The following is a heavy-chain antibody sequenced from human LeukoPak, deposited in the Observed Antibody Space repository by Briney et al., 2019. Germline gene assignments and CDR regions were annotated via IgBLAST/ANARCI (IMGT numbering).Heavy chain of an antibody. CDR1: GGSISSGSYY. CDR2: IYTSGST. Sequence: SQTLSLTCTVSGGSISSGSYYWSWIRQPAGKGLEWIGRIYTSGSTNYNPSLKSRVTISVDTSKNQFSLKLSSVTAADTAVYYCARWRGMYFDYWGQGTLVTVSS. CDR3: ARWRGMYFDY. J-gene: IGHJ4*02. D-gene: IGHD3-3*01. V-gene: IGHV4-61*02.